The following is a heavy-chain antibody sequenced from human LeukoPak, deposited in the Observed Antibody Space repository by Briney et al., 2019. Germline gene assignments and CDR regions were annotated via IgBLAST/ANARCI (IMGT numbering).Heavy chain of an antibody. CDR3: ARDYCSSTSCLFDY. J-gene: IGHJ4*02. D-gene: IGHD2-2*01. CDR1: RYSLTGYH. Sequence: ASVKVSCKASRYSLTGYHMHWVRQAPGQGLEWMGRINPNSGDTNYAQKFQGRVTVTRDTSISTAYMELSRLRSDDTAVYYCARDYCSSTSCLFDYWGQGTLVTVSS. CDR2: INPNSGDT. V-gene: IGHV1-2*06.